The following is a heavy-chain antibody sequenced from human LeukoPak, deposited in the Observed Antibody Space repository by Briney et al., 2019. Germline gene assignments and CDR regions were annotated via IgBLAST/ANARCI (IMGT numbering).Heavy chain of an antibody. CDR3: AKEGGDWGEGYFDY. Sequence: GGSLRLSCAASEFTFSGFAMSWVRRTPGKGLEWVSGISGSGDNTLYADSVKGRFTISRDNAKNSLYLQMNSLRAEDTAVYYCAKEGGDWGEGYFDYWGQGTLVTVSS. J-gene: IGHJ4*02. D-gene: IGHD7-27*01. CDR2: ISGSGDNT. V-gene: IGHV3-23*01. CDR1: EFTFSGFA.